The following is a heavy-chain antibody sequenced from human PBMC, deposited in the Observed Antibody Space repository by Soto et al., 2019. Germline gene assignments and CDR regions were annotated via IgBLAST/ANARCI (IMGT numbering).Heavy chain of an antibody. CDR2: ISGGGGGS. Sequence: EVVLLESGGGLVQPGGSLRLSCEASGFTFSSFAMSWVRQTPGKGLEWLSGISGGGGGSYYADSVKGRFTISRDNSKNTLYLQMNSLRVEDTALYYCAKDQLTAGGDYYYYYGMYVWGRGTAVTVSS. CDR1: GFTFSSFA. CDR3: AKDQLTAGGDYYYYYGMYV. V-gene: IGHV3-23*01. J-gene: IGHJ6*02. D-gene: IGHD6-13*01.